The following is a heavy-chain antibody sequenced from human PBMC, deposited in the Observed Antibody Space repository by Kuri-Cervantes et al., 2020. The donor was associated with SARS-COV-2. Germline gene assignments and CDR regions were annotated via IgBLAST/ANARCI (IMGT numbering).Heavy chain of an antibody. Sequence: LSLTCAASGFTFSSYSMNWVRQAPGKGLEWVSSISSSSSYIYYADSVKGRFTISRDNSKNTLYLQMNSLRAEDTAVYYCARSGIAARYDAFDIWGQGTMVTVSS. CDR3: ARSGIAARYDAFDI. CDR2: ISSSSSYI. V-gene: IGHV3-21*01. J-gene: IGHJ3*02. D-gene: IGHD6-6*01. CDR1: GFTFSSYS.